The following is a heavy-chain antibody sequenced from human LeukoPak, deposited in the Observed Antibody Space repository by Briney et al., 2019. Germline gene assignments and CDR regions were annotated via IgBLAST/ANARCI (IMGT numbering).Heavy chain of an antibody. CDR3: ARGQWELLRYNYIDV. D-gene: IGHD1-26*01. Sequence: SETLSLTCTVSGGSITSFYWNWIRQPAGKGLGWIGRIDTSGSTNYNPSLKSRVTMSVDTSKNQFSLRLSSVTAADTAVYYCARGQWELLRYNYIDVWGKGPTVTVSS. CDR2: IDTSGST. J-gene: IGHJ6*03. V-gene: IGHV4-4*07. CDR1: GGSITSFY.